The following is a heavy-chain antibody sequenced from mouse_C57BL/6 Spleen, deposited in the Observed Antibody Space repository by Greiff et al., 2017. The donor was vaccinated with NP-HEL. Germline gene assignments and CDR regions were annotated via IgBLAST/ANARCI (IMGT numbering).Heavy chain of an antibody. J-gene: IGHJ2*01. Sequence: QVQLKQSGAELVRPGTSVKMSCKASGYTFTNYWIGWAKQRPGHGLEWIGDIYPGGGYTNYNEKFKGKATLTADKSSSTAYMQFSSLTSEDSAIYYCARRGLGDQGYFDYWGQGTTLTVSS. D-gene: IGHD2-13*01. CDR1: GYTFTNYW. CDR3: ARRGLGDQGYFDY. CDR2: IYPGGGYT. V-gene: IGHV1-63*01.